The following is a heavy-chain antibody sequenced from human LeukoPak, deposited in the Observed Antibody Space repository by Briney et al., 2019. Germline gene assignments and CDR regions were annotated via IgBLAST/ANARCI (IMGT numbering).Heavy chain of an antibody. CDR2: INPSGGST. CDR1: VYTFTSYY. V-gene: IGHV1-46*01. CDR3: ARDRGCGTNGYSAFDI. J-gene: IGHJ3*02. D-gene: IGHD2-8*01. Sequence: GASVKVSCKASVYTFTSYYIHWVRQAPGQGLEWMGIINPSGGSTNYAQKLQGRGTMTRDTSTTTVYIELSSRRSEDTAVYYCARDRGCGTNGYSAFDIWGQGTMITVSS.